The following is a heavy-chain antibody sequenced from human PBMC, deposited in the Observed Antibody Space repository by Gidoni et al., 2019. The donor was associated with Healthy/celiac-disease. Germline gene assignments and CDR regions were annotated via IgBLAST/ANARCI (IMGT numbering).Heavy chain of an antibody. J-gene: IGHJ4*02. Sequence: QVQLVESGGGVVQPGRSLRLSCAASGFTFSSYGMHWVRQDPGKGLEWVAVIWYDGSNKYYADAVKGRFTISRDNSKNTLYLQMNSLRAEDTAVYYCARDASDYYDSSLDYWGQGTLVTVSS. V-gene: IGHV3-33*01. CDR1: GFTFSSYG. CDR3: ARDASDYYDSSLDY. CDR2: IWYDGSNK. D-gene: IGHD3-22*01.